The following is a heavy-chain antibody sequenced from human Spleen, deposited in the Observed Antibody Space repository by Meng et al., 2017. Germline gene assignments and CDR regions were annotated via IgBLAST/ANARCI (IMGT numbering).Heavy chain of an antibody. CDR2: INGDGTGE. CDR3: ARGASLGF. J-gene: IGHJ4*02. CDR1: GFTFSNHY. V-gene: IGHV3-7*01. D-gene: IGHD2-2*03. Sequence: GGSLRLSCAASGFTFSNHYMTWVRQAPGKGLEWVANINGDGTGEYYVDPVKGRFTISRDNAKNSLYLQMNSLRAEDTAMYYCARGASLGFWGQGTLVTVSS.